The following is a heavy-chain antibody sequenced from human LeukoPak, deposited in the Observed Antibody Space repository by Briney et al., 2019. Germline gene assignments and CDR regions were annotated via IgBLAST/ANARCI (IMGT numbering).Heavy chain of an antibody. J-gene: IGHJ6*03. CDR3: ARQWVDYYYHMDV. D-gene: IGHD2-15*01. Sequence: SETLSLTCTVSGGSISSSSYYWGWIRQPPGKGLEWIGSIYYSGSTYYNPSLKSRVTISVDTSKNQFSLKLSSVTAADTAVYYCARQWVDYYYHMDVWGKGTTVTISS. V-gene: IGHV4-39*01. CDR2: IYYSGST. CDR1: GGSISSSSYY.